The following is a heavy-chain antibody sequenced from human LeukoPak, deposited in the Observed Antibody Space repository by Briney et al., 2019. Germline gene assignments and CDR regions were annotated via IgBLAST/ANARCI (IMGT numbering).Heavy chain of an antibody. J-gene: IGHJ4*02. V-gene: IGHV1-18*01. Sequence: ASVKVSCKASGYTFTSYGISWVRQAPGQGLEWMGCISAYNGDTNYAQKLQGRVTMTTDTSTSTAYMELSSLRSEDTAVYYCARGEPYYYDTQPFFDYWGQGTLVTVSS. CDR2: ISAYNGDT. D-gene: IGHD3-22*01. CDR3: ARGEPYYYDTQPFFDY. CDR1: GYTFTSYG.